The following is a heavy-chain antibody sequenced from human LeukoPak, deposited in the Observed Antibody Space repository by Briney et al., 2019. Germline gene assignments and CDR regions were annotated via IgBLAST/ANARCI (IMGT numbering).Heavy chain of an antibody. J-gene: IGHJ3*02. D-gene: IGHD3-22*01. CDR1: GYTFTSYG. CDR3: ARGAYYDSSGYYYVGAFDI. CDR2: ISAYNGNT. Sequence: GASVKVSCKASGYTFTSYGISWVRQAPGQGLEWMGWISAYNGNTNYAQKLQGRVTMTTDTSTSTAYMELRSLRSDDTAVYYCARGAYYDSSGYYYVGAFDIWGQGTMVTVSS. V-gene: IGHV1-18*01.